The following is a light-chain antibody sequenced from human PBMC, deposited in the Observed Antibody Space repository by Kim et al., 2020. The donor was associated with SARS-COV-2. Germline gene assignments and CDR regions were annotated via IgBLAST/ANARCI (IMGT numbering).Light chain of an antibody. V-gene: IGKV3-15*01. CDR2: GAL. J-gene: IGKJ5*01. CDR3: QQYDNWPIT. Sequence: VSQGERATLSCRASQNVNSNLAWYQQRPGQAPRLLIFGALTRAAGIPARFSGSGSGTEFTLTISSLQSEDFAVYYCQQYDNWPITFGQGTRLEIK. CDR1: QNVNSN.